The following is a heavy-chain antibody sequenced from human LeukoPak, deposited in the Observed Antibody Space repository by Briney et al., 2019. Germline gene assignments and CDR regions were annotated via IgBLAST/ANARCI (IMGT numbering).Heavy chain of an antibody. J-gene: IGHJ5*02. CDR3: ARGDANQGYCSGGSCYSILSWFDP. D-gene: IGHD2-15*01. V-gene: IGHV4-31*03. CDR2: IYYSGST. CDR1: GGSISSGGYY. Sequence: SETLSLTCTVSGGSISSGGYYWSWIRQHPGKGLEWTGYIYYSGSTYHNPSLKSRVTISVDTSKNQFSLKLSSVTAADTAVYYCARGDANQGYCSGGSCYSILSWFDPWGQGTLVTVSS.